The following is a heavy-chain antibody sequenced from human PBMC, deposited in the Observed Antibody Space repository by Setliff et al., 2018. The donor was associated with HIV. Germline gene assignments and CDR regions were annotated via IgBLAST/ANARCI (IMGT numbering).Heavy chain of an antibody. Sequence: PGESLKISCAASGFTFSDYPMNWVRQAPGKGLEWVSHIYPDSNNIDYTDSVKGRFTISRDNAKNSLYLQMNSLRAEDAAVYYCATDLHWAFDYWGQGSLVTV. V-gene: IGHV3-48*01. D-gene: IGHD7-27*01. CDR1: GFTFSDYP. J-gene: IGHJ4*02. CDR2: IYPDSNNI. CDR3: ATDLHWAFDY.